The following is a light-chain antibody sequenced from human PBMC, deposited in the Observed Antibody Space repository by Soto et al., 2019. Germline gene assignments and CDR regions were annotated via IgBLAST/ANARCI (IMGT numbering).Light chain of an antibody. J-gene: IGKJ2*01. CDR2: GAS. Sequence: EIVLTQSPGTLSLSPGERATLSCRASQSVSSSYLAWYQQKPGQAPRLLIYGASSRATGIPDRFSGSGSGTDFTLTISRLEPEDVAVYYCQQYGSSPYTFGQGTKLE. CDR3: QQYGSSPYT. CDR1: QSVSSSY. V-gene: IGKV3-20*01.